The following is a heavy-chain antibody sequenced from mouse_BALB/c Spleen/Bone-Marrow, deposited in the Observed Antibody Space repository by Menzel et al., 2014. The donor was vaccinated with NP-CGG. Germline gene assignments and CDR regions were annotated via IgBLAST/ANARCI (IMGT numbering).Heavy chain of an antibody. D-gene: IGHD1-1*01. J-gene: IGHJ2*01. CDR2: IDPANGST. CDR3: ARGITTGYFDY. Sequence: VQLQQSGAELVKPGTSVKVSCTASGFNIKDTHMHWVKQGPEQGLEWIGRIDPANGSTKYNEKFKGKATLTADKSSSHAYMQLSSLTYDDSAVYFCARGITTGYFDYWGQGTTLTVSS. V-gene: IGHV14-3*02. CDR1: GFNIKDTH.